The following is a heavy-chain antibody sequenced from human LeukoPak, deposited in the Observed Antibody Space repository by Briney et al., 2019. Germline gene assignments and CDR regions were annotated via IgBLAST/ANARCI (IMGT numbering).Heavy chain of an antibody. CDR3: ARSKQRGSDAFDI. Sequence: GGSLRLSCVASGFTFSSYSMNWVRQAPGKGLEWVSSISSSSSYIYYADSVKGRFTISRDNAKNSLYLQMNSLRAEDTAVYYCARSKQRGSDAFDIWGQGTMVTVSS. D-gene: IGHD1/OR15-1a*01. J-gene: IGHJ3*02. CDR1: GFTFSSYS. V-gene: IGHV3-21*01. CDR2: ISSSSSYI.